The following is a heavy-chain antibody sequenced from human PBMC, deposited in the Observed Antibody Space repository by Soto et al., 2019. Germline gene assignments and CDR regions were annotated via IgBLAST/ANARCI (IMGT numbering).Heavy chain of an antibody. J-gene: IGHJ3*02. CDR1: GYTFTGYY. Sequence: QVQLVQSGAEVKKPGASVKVSCKASGYTFTGYYMHWVRQAPRQGLEWMGWINPNSGGTNYAQKFQGWVTMTRDTSISTAYMELSTLRSDDTAVYYCARASGTTGTTRGATDIWDQGTMVTVSS. CDR3: ARASGTTGTTRGATDI. V-gene: IGHV1-2*04. CDR2: INPNSGGT. D-gene: IGHD1-1*01.